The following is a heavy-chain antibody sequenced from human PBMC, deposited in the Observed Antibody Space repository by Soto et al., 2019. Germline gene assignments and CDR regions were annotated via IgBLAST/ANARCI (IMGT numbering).Heavy chain of an antibody. CDR2: IIPIFGTA. V-gene: IGHV1-69*13. J-gene: IGHJ3*02. CDR1: GGTFSRYA. D-gene: IGHD6-13*01. CDR3: ARGGSYSSSWDAFDI. Sequence: GASVKVSCKASGGTFSRYAISWVRQAPGQGLEWMGGIIPIFGTANHAQKFQGRVTITADESTSTAYMGLSSLRSEDTAVYYCARGGSYSSSWDAFDIWGQGTMVTVSS.